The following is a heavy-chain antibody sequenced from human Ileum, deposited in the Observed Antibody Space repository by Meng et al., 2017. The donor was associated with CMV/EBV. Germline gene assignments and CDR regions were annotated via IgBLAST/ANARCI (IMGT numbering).Heavy chain of an antibody. V-gene: IGHV1-46*01. CDR1: GYSFINYY. Sequence: SCKSSGYSFINYYMQWVRQAPGQGLEWMGVIYPSGESRENAQKFQGRVTLTRDRSANTDYMEVSSLRFEDTAVYYCVRESPETGGFDSWGQGTLVTVSS. D-gene: IGHD1-14*01. J-gene: IGHJ4*02. CDR3: VRESPETGGFDS. CDR2: IYPSGESR.